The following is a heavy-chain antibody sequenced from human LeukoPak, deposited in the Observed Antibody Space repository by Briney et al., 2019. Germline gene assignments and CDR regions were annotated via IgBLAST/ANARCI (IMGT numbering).Heavy chain of an antibody. CDR1: GFTFSSYA. D-gene: IGHD3-3*01. V-gene: IGHV3-23*01. Sequence: PGGSLRLSCAASGFTFSSYAMSWVRQAPGKGLEWVSAISGSGGSTYYADSVKGRFTISRDNSKNTLYLQMNSLRAEDTAVYYCAKEGYDFWSGYQPRGYYYYYMDVWGKGTTVTVSS. CDR2: ISGSGGST. J-gene: IGHJ6*03. CDR3: AKEGYDFWSGYQPRGYYYYYMDV.